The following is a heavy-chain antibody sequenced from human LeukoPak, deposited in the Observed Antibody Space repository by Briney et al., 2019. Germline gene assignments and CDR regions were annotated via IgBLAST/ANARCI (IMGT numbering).Heavy chain of an antibody. CDR2: ISAYNGNT. J-gene: IGHJ4*02. Sequence: ASVKVSCKASGYTFTSYGISWVRQAPGQGLEWMGWISAYNGNTNYAQKLQGRVTMTTDTSTSTAYKELRSLRSDDTAVYYCATLIAAAGTSCDWGQGTLVTVSS. V-gene: IGHV1-18*01. CDR1: GYTFTSYG. D-gene: IGHD6-13*01. CDR3: ATLIAAAGTSCD.